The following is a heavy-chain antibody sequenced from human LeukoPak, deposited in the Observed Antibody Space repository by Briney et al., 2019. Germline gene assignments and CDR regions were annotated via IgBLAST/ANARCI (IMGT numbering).Heavy chain of an antibody. CDR2: ISVSGGST. Sequence: PGGSLRLSCAASGFTFSSYWMSWVRQAPGKGLEWVSGISVSGGSTYYADSVKGRFTISRDNSKNTLYLQMNSLRAEDTAVYYCARGGVLLAGKKFDYWGQGILVTVSS. D-gene: IGHD6-13*01. CDR1: GFTFSSYW. J-gene: IGHJ4*02. CDR3: ARGGVLLAGKKFDY. V-gene: IGHV3-23*01.